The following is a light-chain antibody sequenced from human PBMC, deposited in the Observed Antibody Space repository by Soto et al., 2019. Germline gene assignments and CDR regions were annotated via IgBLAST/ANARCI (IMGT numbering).Light chain of an antibody. V-gene: IGLV2-14*03. CDR3: SSFINNSARL. CDR1: SSDFGGYKF. CDR2: DVN. J-gene: IGLJ2*01. Sequence: QSALTQPASVSGSPGQSVTISCTVTSSDFGGYKFVSWYQHHPGKPPKLMIYDVNNRPSGVSDRFSGSRSGNTASLTISGLQAEDEAKYYCSSFINNSARLFCGGTKVTVL.